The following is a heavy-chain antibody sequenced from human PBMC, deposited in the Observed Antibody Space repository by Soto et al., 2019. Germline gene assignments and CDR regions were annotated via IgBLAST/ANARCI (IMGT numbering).Heavy chain of an antibody. CDR3: ARDGAYCGGDCYSLWYFDL. Sequence: EVQLVESGGGLVQPGGSLRLSCEASGLTFSSYWMHWVRQAPGKGLVWVSRIHRDGSSTSYADSVKGRFTISRDNAKNTVYLQMNSLRAADTAVYYCARDGAYCGGDCYSLWYFDLWGRGTLVTVSS. D-gene: IGHD2-21*02. V-gene: IGHV3-74*01. CDR1: GLTFSSYW. J-gene: IGHJ2*01. CDR2: IHRDGSST.